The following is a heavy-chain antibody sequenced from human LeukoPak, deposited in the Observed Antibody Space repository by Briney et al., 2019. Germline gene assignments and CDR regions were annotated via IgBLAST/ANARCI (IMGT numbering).Heavy chain of an antibody. Sequence: GGSLRLSCAASGFTFSSYAMSWVRQAPGKGLEWVSGISSSGGSTYYADSVKGRFTISRDNSKNTLYLQMNSLRAEDTAVYHCAKDLLLLDYWGQGTLVTVSS. V-gene: IGHV3-23*01. CDR2: ISSSGGST. J-gene: IGHJ4*02. D-gene: IGHD2-21*01. CDR1: GFTFSSYA. CDR3: AKDLLLLDY.